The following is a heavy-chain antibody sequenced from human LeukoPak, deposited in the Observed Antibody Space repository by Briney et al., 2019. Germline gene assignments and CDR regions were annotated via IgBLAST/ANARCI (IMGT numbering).Heavy chain of an antibody. V-gene: IGHV1-69*04. J-gene: IGHJ5*02. CDR2: IIPILAIA. Sequence: SVKVSCKASGGTFSSYAISWVRQAPGQGLEWMGRIIPILAIANYAQKFQGRVTITADKSTSTAYMELSSLRSEDTAVYYCARAGDTMIVDSNWFDPWGQGTLVTVSS. D-gene: IGHD3-22*01. CDR3: ARAGDTMIVDSNWFDP. CDR1: GGTFSSYA.